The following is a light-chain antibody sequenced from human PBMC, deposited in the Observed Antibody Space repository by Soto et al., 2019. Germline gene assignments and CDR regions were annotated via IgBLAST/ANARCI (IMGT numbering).Light chain of an antibody. CDR1: SSDVGGYNY. J-gene: IGLJ1*01. CDR3: SSYTSRSTLV. V-gene: IGLV2-14*01. Sequence: QAVRSPPASVCGYPGQSITISCTGTSSDVGGYNYVSWYQQHPGKAPKLMIYEVSNRPSGVSNRFSGSKSGNTASLTISGLQAEDEADYYCSSYTSRSTLVFGTGTKVTV. CDR2: EVS.